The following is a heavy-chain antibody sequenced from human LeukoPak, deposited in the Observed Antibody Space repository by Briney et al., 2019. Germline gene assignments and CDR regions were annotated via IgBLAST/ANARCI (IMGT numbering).Heavy chain of an antibody. J-gene: IGHJ4*02. D-gene: IGHD1-26*01. V-gene: IGHV1-69*13. CDR1: GGTFSSYA. CDR2: IIPIFGTA. CDR3: AREDGSYSLDY. Sequence: ASVNVSCKASGGTFSSYAISWVRQAPGQGLEWMGGIIPIFGTANYAQKFQGRVTITADESTSTAYMELSSLRSGDTAVYYCAREDGSYSLDYWGQGTLVTVSS.